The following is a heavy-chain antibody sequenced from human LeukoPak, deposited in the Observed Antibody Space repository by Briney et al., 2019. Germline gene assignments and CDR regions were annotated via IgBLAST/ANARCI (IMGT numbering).Heavy chain of an antibody. D-gene: IGHD6-19*01. J-gene: IGHJ4*02. CDR2: VVTTTT. CDR1: GGSISTYS. Sequence: PSETLSLTCTVSGGSISTYSWTWVRQSPGKGLEWIGSVVTTTTNYSPALRSRVAISVHTSKNQFSLRLESVTTADTAVYYCARDTTVASGMQFCGQGALVTVSS. CDR3: ARDTTVASGMQF. V-gene: IGHV4-4*07.